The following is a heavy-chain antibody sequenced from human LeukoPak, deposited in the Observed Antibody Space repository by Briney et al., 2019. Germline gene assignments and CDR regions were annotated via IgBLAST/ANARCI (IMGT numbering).Heavy chain of an antibody. CDR3: AREPRATMTTVTSGGYYYMDV. CDR2: INHSGST. D-gene: IGHD4-17*01. J-gene: IGHJ6*03. CDR1: GGSFSGYY. V-gene: IGHV4-34*01. Sequence: PSETLSLTCAVYGGSFSGYYWSWIRQPPGKGLEWIGEINHSGSTNYNPSLKSRVTISVDTSKNQFSLELSSVTAADTAVYYCAREPRATMTTVTSGGYYYMDVWGKGTTVTVSS.